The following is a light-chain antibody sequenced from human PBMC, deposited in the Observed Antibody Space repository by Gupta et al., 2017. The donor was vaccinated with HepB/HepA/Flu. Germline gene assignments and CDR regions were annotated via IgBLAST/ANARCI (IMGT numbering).Light chain of an antibody. CDR1: QSLLHSNSYNY. CDR3: MQAQQTPYWV. Sequence: DIVMTQSPLSLRVTPGEPAPISCRSSQSLLHSNSYNYLEWYLQKPGQSPQLLIYLCSNRAAAVPDRCSGSGSGTDFTLKISRMEAEEVGVYYCMQAQQTPYWVFGPGTKLDIK. CDR2: LCS. J-gene: IGKJ3*01. V-gene: IGKV2-28*01.